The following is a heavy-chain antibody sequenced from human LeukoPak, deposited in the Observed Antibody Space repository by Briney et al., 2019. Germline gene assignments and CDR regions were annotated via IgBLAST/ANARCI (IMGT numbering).Heavy chain of an antibody. J-gene: IGHJ4*02. Sequence: ASVKVSCMASGYTFTGYYMHWVRQAPGQGLEWMGWINPNSGGTNYAQKFQGRVTMTRDTSISTAYLQWSSLKASDTAMYYCARRLGGSYYDPYYFDYWGQGTLVTVSS. CDR1: GYTFTGYY. CDR2: INPNSGGT. D-gene: IGHD1-26*01. V-gene: IGHV1-2*02. CDR3: ARRLGGSYYDPYYFDY.